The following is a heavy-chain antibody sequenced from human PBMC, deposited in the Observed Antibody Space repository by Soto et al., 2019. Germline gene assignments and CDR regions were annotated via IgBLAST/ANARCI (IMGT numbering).Heavy chain of an antibody. J-gene: IGHJ6*03. CDR2: IKSKTDGGTP. D-gene: IGHD5-12*01. CDR3: TTVATILYYYYMDV. V-gene: IGHV3-15*01. CDR1: GFTFGNAW. Sequence: GGSLRLSCAASGFTFGNAWMSWVRQAPGKGLEWVGRIKSKTDGGTPDYAAPVKGRFTISRDDSKNTLYLQMNDLKTEDTAVYYCTTVATILYYYYMDVWGKGTTVTVSS.